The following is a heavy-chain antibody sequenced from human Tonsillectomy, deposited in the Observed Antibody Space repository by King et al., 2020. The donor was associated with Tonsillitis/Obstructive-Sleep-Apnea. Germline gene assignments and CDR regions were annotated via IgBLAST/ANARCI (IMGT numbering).Heavy chain of an antibody. V-gene: IGHV4-34*01. J-gene: IGHJ3*02. Sequence: VQLQQWGAGLLKPSETLSLTCAVYGGSFSGYYWSWIRKPPGKGLEWIGEINHSGSTNYNPSLKSRVNISVDTSKNQFSLKLSSVTAADTAVYDCARGGAARPDAFDIWGQGTMVTVSS. CDR1: GGSFSGYY. D-gene: IGHD6-6*01. CDR3: ARGGAARPDAFDI. CDR2: INHSGST.